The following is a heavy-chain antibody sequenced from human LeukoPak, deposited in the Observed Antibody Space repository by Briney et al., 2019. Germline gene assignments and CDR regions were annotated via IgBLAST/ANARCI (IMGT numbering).Heavy chain of an antibody. CDR1: GGSFSGYY. Sequence: SETLSLTCAVYGGSFSGYYWSWIRQPPRKGLEWIGEINHSGSTNYNPSLKSRVTISVDTSKNQFSLKLSSVTAADTAVYYCARGRSSGWYMYDYWGQGTLVTVSS. D-gene: IGHD6-19*01. J-gene: IGHJ4*02. CDR2: INHSGST. CDR3: ARGRSSGWYMYDY. V-gene: IGHV4-34*01.